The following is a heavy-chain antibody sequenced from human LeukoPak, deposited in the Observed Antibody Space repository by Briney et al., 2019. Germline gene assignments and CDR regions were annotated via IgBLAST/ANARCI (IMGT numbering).Heavy chain of an antibody. CDR2: IYYSGST. Sequence: SETLSLTCTVSGGSISSYYWSWIRQPPGKGLEWIGYIYYSGSTNYNPSLKSRVTISVDTSKNQFSLKLSSVTAADTAVYYCASGGSFKEIFDYWGQGTLVTVSS. CDR1: GGSISSYY. J-gene: IGHJ4*02. D-gene: IGHD1-26*01. V-gene: IGHV4-59*01. CDR3: ASGGSFKEIFDY.